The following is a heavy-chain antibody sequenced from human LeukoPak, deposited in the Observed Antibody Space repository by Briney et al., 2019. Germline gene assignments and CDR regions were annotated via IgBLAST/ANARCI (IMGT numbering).Heavy chain of an antibody. CDR2: IYYSGST. Sequence: SETLSLTCTVSGGSISSYYWSWIRQPPGKGLEWIGYIYYSGSTNYNPSLKSRVTISVDTSKNQFSLKLSSVTAADTAVYYCARVANYYDSSGYLQDAFDIWGQGTMVTVSS. CDR1: GGSISSYY. D-gene: IGHD3-22*01. V-gene: IGHV4-59*01. J-gene: IGHJ3*02. CDR3: ARVANYYDSSGYLQDAFDI.